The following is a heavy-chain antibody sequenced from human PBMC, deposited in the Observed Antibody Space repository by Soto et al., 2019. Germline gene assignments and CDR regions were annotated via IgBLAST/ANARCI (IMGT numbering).Heavy chain of an antibody. J-gene: IGHJ6*02. CDR3: ARYSSSGHYGMDV. V-gene: IGHV3-33*01. Sequence: QVQLVESGGGVVQPGRSLRLSCAASGFTFSSYGMHWVRQAPGKGLEWVAVIWYDGSNKYYADSVKGRFTISRDNSKHTLYLQMNSLRAEDTAVYYCARYSSSGHYGMDVWGQGTTVTVSS. CDR2: IWYDGSNK. CDR1: GFTFSSYG. D-gene: IGHD6-13*01.